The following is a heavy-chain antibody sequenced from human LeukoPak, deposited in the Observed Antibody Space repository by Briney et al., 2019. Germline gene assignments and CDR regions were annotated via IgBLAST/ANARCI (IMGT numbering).Heavy chain of an antibody. J-gene: IGHJ6*03. Sequence: ASVKVSCKASGYTFTGYYMHGVRQAPGQGLEWMGWINPNSGGTNYAQKFQGRVTMTRDTSISTACMELSRLRSDDTAVYYCARDKTQSPLDYYYMDVWGKGTTVTVSS. CDR3: ARDKTQSPLDYYYMDV. CDR1: GYTFTGYY. D-gene: IGHD4-11*01. CDR2: INPNSGGT. V-gene: IGHV1-2*02.